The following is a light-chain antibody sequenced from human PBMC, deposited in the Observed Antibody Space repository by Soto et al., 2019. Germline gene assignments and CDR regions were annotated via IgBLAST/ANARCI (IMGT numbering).Light chain of an antibody. J-gene: IGLJ1*01. CDR3: SSYTTSNTRQIV. CDR1: SSAFGGYNY. V-gene: IGLV2-14*03. Sequence: QSALTQPASVSGSPGQSIAISCTGTSSAFGGYNYVSWYQHHPGKAPKLMIFDVSNRPSGVSNRFSGSKSGNTASLTISGLQPEDEADYYCSSYTTSNTRQIVFGTGTKVTVL. CDR2: DVS.